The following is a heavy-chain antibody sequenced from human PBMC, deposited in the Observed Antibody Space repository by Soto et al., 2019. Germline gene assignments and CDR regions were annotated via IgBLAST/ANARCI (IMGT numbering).Heavy chain of an antibody. D-gene: IGHD6-19*01. Sequence: GGSLRLSCAASGFTFSSYWMHWVLQAPGKGLVWVSRINSDGSSTSYADSVKGRFTISRDNAKNKLYLQMNSLRAEDTAVYYCATGPIAVAGTVGLYFDYWGQGTLVTVSS. CDR2: INSDGSST. CDR3: ATGPIAVAGTVGLYFDY. CDR1: GFTFSSYW. J-gene: IGHJ4*02. V-gene: IGHV3-74*01.